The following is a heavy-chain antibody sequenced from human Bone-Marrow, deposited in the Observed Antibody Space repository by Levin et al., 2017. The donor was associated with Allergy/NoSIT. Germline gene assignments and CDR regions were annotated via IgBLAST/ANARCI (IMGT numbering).Heavy chain of an antibody. CDR3: VKDGGIDSRWGDYYGMDV. V-gene: IGHV3-30*18. Sequence: GGSLRLSCAASGFSFANSDMHWVRQAPGKGPEWVAAVANDEISFDGGTKYYADSVKGRFTISRDNSKNSLYLQMNSLTAEDTAVYYCVKDGGIDSRWGDYYGMDVWGQGTTVSVSS. D-gene: IGHD4-23*01. J-gene: IGHJ6*02. CDR2: VANDEISFDGGTK. CDR1: GFSFANSD.